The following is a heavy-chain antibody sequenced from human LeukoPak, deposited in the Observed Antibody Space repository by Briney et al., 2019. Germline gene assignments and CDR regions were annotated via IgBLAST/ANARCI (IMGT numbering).Heavy chain of an antibody. Sequence: AASVKVSCKASGYTFTGYYMHSVRQAPGQGLEWMGRINPNSGGTNYAQKLQGRVTMTRDTSISTAYMELSRLRSDDTAVYYCARVVVRWELPKGDWFDPWGQGTLVTVSS. D-gene: IGHD1-26*01. J-gene: IGHJ5*02. CDR3: ARVVVRWELPKGDWFDP. V-gene: IGHV1-2*06. CDR2: INPNSGGT. CDR1: GYTFTGYY.